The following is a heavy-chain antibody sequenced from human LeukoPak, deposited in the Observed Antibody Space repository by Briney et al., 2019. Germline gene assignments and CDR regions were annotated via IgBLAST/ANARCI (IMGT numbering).Heavy chain of an antibody. Sequence: PSETLSLNCTVSGGSISSYYWSWIRQPPGKGLEWIGYIYYSGRTNYNPSLKSRVTISVDTSKNQFSLKLTSVTAADTAVYYCARTGPHYYYGMDVWGQGTTVTVSS. J-gene: IGHJ6*02. CDR1: GGSISSYY. CDR2: IYYSGRT. V-gene: IGHV4-59*01. D-gene: IGHD3-9*01. CDR3: ARTGPHYYYGMDV.